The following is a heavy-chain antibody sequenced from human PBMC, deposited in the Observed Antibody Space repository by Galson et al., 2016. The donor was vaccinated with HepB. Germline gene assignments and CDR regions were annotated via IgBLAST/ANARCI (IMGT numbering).Heavy chain of an antibody. CDR2: IFHTGRS. CDR3: ARHPPGYPNWFDR. D-gene: IGHD3-9*01. Sequence: SETLSLTCTVSGASIISTNYNWGWIRQPPGKGLEWIASIFHTGRSDYNPSLQSRVTISVNTSMNRFSLGLRSVSTADTATYFCARHPPGYPNWFDRWGHGTLVVVSS. CDR1: GASIISTNYN. J-gene: IGHJ5*02. V-gene: IGHV4-39*01.